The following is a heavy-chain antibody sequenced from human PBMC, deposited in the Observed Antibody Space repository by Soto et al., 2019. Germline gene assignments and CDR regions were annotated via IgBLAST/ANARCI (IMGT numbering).Heavy chain of an antibody. CDR3: ARDARTTVTTRGVWYFDL. V-gene: IGHV3-30-3*01. J-gene: IGHJ2*01. Sequence: QVQLVESGGGVVQPGRSLRLSCAASGFTFSSYAVHWVRQAPGKGLEWVALISYDGGNRYSADSVKGRFTVSRDNTKNTFYLKMNSLGAEDTAVYYCARDARTTVTTRGVWYFDLWGRGTLVTVSS. D-gene: IGHD4-17*01. CDR1: GFTFSSYA. CDR2: ISYDGGNR.